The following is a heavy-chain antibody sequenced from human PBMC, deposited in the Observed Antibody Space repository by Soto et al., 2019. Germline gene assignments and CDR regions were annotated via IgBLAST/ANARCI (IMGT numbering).Heavy chain of an antibody. CDR1: GFSFSAYG. CDR2: ISYDGSNT. Sequence: GGSLRLSCAASGFSFSAYGMHWVRQAPGKGLEWVAFISYDGSNTYYADSVKGRFTISRDNSKSTLYLQMNSLRPEDTAVFYCAKDANSYLCTNGVCYPDYWGQGTLVTVS. J-gene: IGHJ4*02. V-gene: IGHV3-30*18. CDR3: AKDANSYLCTNGVCYPDY. D-gene: IGHD2-8*01.